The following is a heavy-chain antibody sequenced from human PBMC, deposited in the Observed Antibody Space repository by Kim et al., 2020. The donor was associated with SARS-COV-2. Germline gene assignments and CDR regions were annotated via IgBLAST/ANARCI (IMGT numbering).Heavy chain of an antibody. CDR1: GFTFSSYA. CDR2: ISYDGSNK. J-gene: IGHJ4*02. CDR3: ARNDGSGSYYPDY. D-gene: IGHD3-10*01. V-gene: IGHV3-30-3*01. Sequence: GGSLRLSCAASGFTFSSYAMHLVRQAPGKGLECVAVISYDGSNKYYADSVKGRFTISRDNSKNTLYLQMNSLRAEDTAVYYCARNDGSGSYYPDYWGQGT.